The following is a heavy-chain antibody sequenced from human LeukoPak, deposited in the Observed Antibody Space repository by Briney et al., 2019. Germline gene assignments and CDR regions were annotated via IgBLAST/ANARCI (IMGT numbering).Heavy chain of an antibody. V-gene: IGHV1-46*01. J-gene: IGHJ4*02. D-gene: IGHD3-10*01. CDR3: ARGLGSVSYYGY. Sequence: ASVNVSFKASGYTFTNYFIHWVRQAPGQGLEWVGIINPSGGTATYAPKFQGRVTMTRDTSTSTVYMELSSLRSEDTAVYYCARGLGSVSYYGYWGQGTLVTVSS. CDR2: INPSGGTA. CDR1: GYTFTNYF.